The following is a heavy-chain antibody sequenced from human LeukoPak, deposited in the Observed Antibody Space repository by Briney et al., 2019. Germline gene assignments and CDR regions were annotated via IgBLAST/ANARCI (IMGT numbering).Heavy chain of an antibody. J-gene: IGHJ3*02. CDR3: ATSTRYSSTWGAFDI. Sequence: ASVKVSCEASGFTFTRYYLHWVRQAPGQGLEYMGWINLNSGGTNYAQRFRGRVAMTRDTSISTAYMELSRLISDDTAVYYCATSTRYSSTWGAFDIWGQGTMVTVSS. D-gene: IGHD6-13*01. CDR2: INLNSGGT. V-gene: IGHV1-2*02. CDR1: GFTFTRYY.